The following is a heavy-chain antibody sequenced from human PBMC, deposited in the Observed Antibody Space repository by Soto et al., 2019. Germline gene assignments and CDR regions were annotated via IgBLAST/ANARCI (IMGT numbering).Heavy chain of an antibody. V-gene: IGHV2-5*02. D-gene: IGHD3-22*01. CDR2: IYWDDDK. CDR3: AHRRLDYCDSSGYVGLAFDI. CDR1: GFSLSTSGVG. Sequence: QITLKESGPTLVKPTQTLTLTCTFSGFSLSTSGVGVGWIRQPPGKALEWLALIYWDDDKRYSPSLKSRLTITKDTSKNQVVLTMTNMDPVDTAAYYCAHRRLDYCDSSGYVGLAFDIWGQGTMVTVSS. J-gene: IGHJ3*02.